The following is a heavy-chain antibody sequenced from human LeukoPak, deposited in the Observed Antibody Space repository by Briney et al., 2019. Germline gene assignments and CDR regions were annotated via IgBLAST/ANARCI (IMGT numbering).Heavy chain of an antibody. CDR2: MYISGAS. CDR3: ARTAARPRNNWFDP. J-gene: IGHJ5*02. D-gene: IGHD6-6*01. V-gene: IGHV4-4*07. Sequence: SETLSLACTVSGGSISDYYWSWIRQSAGKGLEWIGRMYISGASNYNPSLKSRVTMSLDTSKNQISLKLNSVTAADTAVYYCARTAARPRNNWFDPWGQGTLVTVSS. CDR1: GGSISDYY.